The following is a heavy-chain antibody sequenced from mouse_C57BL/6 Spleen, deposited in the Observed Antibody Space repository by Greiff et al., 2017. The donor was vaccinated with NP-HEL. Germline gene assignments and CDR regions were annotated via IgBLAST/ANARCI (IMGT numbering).Heavy chain of an antibody. V-gene: IGHV1-55*01. CDR2: IYPGSGST. CDR3: ARYYYGSRTAWFAY. Sequence: VQLQQPGAELVKPGASVKMSCKASGYTFTSYWITWVKQRPGQGLEWIGDIYPGSGSTNYNEKFKSKATLTVDTSSSTAYMQLSSLTSEDSAVYYCARYYYGSRTAWFAYWGQGTLVTVSA. D-gene: IGHD1-1*01. J-gene: IGHJ3*01. CDR1: GYTFTSYW.